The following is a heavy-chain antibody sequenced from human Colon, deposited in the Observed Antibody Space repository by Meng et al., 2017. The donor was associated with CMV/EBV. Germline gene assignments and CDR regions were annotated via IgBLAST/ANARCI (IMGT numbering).Heavy chain of an antibody. Sequence: GESLKISCAASGFTFSSYSMNWVRQAPGTGLEWVSSISSTSSYIYYADSVKGRFTISRDNAKNSLYLQMNSLRAEDTAVYYCARDSFGSYGMDVWGQGTTVTVSS. CDR2: ISSTSSYI. D-gene: IGHD3-3*01. CDR3: ARDSFGSYGMDV. J-gene: IGHJ6*02. V-gene: IGHV3-21*01. CDR1: GFTFSSYS.